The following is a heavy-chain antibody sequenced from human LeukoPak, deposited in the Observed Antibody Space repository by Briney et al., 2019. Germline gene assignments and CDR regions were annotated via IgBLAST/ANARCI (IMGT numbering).Heavy chain of an antibody. V-gene: IGHV3-30*18. CDR3: AKDVERLDYFDY. D-gene: IGHD3-9*01. CDR2: MSYEGTNK. CDR1: GFTFRDYG. J-gene: IGHJ4*02. Sequence: PGGSLRLPCAASGFTFRDYGLHWVRPPPGKGLEGVAVMSYEGTNKYYADSVKGRFTISRDNSKNTLYLQMNSLRAEDTAVYYCAKDVERLDYFDYCGQGTLVTVSS.